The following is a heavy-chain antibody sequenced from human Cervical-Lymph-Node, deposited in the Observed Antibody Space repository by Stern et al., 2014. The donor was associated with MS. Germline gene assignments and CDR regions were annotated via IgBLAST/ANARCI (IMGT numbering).Heavy chain of an antibody. CDR3: ARGGGNYYFGLDV. CDR2: MFYSGSA. D-gene: IGHD3-16*01. CDR1: GVSITSYY. J-gene: IGHJ6*02. V-gene: IGHV4-59*01. Sequence: QVQLQESGPGLLKPSETLSLTCTASGVSITSYYCSWIRQPPGQGLEWIVYMFYSGSANYNPALKSRVTISVDTAKKQFSLKMSSVTPADTAVYYCARGGGNYYFGLDVWGQGTTVTVSS.